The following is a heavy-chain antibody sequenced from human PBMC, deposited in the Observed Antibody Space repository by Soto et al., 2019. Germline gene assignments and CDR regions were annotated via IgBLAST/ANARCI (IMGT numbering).Heavy chain of an antibody. Sequence: GGSLRLSCAASGFTFSNAWMNWVRQAPGKGLEWVANIKEDGSEQYYGDSVKGRFTISRDNAKNSLYLQMNSLRAEDTAVYYCARDEAGYAYWGQGTLVTVSS. CDR3: ARDEAGYAY. J-gene: IGHJ4*02. V-gene: IGHV3-7*01. CDR2: IKEDGSEQ. D-gene: IGHD2-2*01. CDR1: GFTFSNAW.